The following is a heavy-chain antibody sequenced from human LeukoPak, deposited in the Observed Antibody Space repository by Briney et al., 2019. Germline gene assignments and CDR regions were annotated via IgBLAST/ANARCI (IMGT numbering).Heavy chain of an antibody. J-gene: IGHJ4*02. Sequence: PSETLSLTCTVSGASSSSYFWTWIRQPAGKGLEWIGRISTTGNTNYNPSLKSRVTMSVDTSKNQFSLRLSSLTAADTAVYYCARDSALRWPQYYFDYWGQGALVTVSS. D-gene: IGHD2-15*01. V-gene: IGHV4-4*07. CDR1: GASSSSYF. CDR3: ARDSALRWPQYYFDY. CDR2: ISTTGNT.